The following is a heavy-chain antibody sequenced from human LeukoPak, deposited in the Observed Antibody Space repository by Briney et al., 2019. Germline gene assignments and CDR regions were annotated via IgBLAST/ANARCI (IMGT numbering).Heavy chain of an antibody. CDR2: INHSGST. D-gene: IGHD3-3*01. J-gene: IGHJ4*02. Sequence: SETLSLTCAVYGGSFSGYYWTWLRQPPGKGLEWIGEINHSGSTNPNPSLKSRVTISVDTSKNQFSLKLSSVTAADTAVYYCARHSPPEWLGHVYYFDYWGQGTLVTVSS. V-gene: IGHV4-34*01. CDR1: GGSFSGYY. CDR3: ARHSPPEWLGHVYYFDY.